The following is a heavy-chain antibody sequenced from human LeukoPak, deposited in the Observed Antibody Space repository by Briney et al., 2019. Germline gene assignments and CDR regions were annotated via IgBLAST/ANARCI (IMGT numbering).Heavy chain of an antibody. CDR1: GGSTSSYY. CDR2: IYYSGST. CDR3: ARGYSSSSGRPDY. D-gene: IGHD6-6*01. V-gene: IGHV4-59*08. J-gene: IGHJ4*02. Sequence: PSETLSLTCTVSGGSTSSYYWSWIRQPPGKGLEWIGYIYYSGSTNYNPSLKSRVTISVDTSKKQFSLRLSSVTAADTAVYYCARGYSSSSGRPDYWGQGTLVTVSS.